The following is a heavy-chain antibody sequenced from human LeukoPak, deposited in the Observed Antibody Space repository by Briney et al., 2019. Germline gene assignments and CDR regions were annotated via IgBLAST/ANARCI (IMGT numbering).Heavy chain of an antibody. V-gene: IGHV4-4*03. D-gene: IGHD6-19*01. CDR1: GGSISSSNW. CDR3: AKSSGWSRFEY. CDR2: IYHSGST. Sequence: PPETLSLTCAVSGGSISSSNWWSWVRQPPGKGLEWIGEIYHSGSTNYNPSLKSRVTISVDTSKNQFSLKLSSVTAADTAVYYCAKSSGWSRFEYWGQGTLVTVSS. J-gene: IGHJ4*02.